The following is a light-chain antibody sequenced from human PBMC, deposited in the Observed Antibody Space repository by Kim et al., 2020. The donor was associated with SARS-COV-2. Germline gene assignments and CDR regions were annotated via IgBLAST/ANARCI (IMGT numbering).Light chain of an antibody. CDR2: RDN. CDR1: INNVVNQG. Sequence: QAGLTQPPSVSKGLRQTATLTCTGNINNVVNQGAAWLQQHQGHPPKLLFYRDNNRPSGISARFSASRSGSTASLTITGLQPEDEADYYCSAWDSSLSAWVFGGGTQLTVL. CDR3: SAWDSSLSAWV. V-gene: IGLV10-54*01. J-gene: IGLJ3*02.